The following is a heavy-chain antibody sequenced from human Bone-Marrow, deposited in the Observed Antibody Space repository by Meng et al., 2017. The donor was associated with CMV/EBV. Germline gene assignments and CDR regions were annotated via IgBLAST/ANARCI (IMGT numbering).Heavy chain of an antibody. Sequence: GESLKISCAASGFTFSSYAMHWVRQAPGKGLEWVAVISYDGSNKYYADSVKGRFTISRDNSKNTLYLQMNSLRAEDTAVYYCARRLLELPFDYWGHGTLVTVSS. CDR1: GFTFSSYA. D-gene: IGHD2-15*01. CDR2: ISYDGSNK. V-gene: IGHV3-30-3*01. CDR3: ARRLLELPFDY. J-gene: IGHJ4*01.